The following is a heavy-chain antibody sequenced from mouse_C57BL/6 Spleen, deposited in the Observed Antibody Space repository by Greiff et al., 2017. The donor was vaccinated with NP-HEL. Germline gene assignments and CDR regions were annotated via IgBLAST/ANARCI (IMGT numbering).Heavy chain of an antibody. V-gene: IGHV1-76*01. D-gene: IGHD2-4*01. Sequence: QVQLQQSGAELVRPGASVKLSCKASGYTFTDYYINWVKQRPGQGLEWIARIYPGSGNTYYNEKFKGKATLTAEKSSSTAYMQLSSLTSEDSAVYFCAREGYDYGQAWFAYWGQGTLVTVSA. CDR1: GYTFTDYY. CDR2: IYPGSGNT. CDR3: AREGYDYGQAWFAY. J-gene: IGHJ3*01.